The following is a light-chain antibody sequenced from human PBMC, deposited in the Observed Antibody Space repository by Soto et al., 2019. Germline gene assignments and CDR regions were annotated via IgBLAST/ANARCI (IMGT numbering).Light chain of an antibody. Sequence: EIVMTQSPATLSVSPGERATLSCRASQSVSSNLAWYQQKPGQAPRLLIYGASTRATDIPARFSGSGFGTEFTLTISSRQSEDFAVYYCQQYNKWPPWTFGQGTKVQI. CDR1: QSVSSN. V-gene: IGKV3-15*01. CDR3: QQYNKWPPWT. J-gene: IGKJ1*01. CDR2: GAS.